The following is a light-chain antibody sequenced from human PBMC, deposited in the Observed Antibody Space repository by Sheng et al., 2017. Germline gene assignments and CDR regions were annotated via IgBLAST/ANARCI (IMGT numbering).Light chain of an antibody. CDR2: KAS. Sequence: DIQMTQSPSTLSATVGDRVTISCRASQTISSWLAWYQYKPGKAPRLLIYKASALETGVPSRFSGSGSETEFTLTISSLQPDDFATYFCQQYNSYPYTFGQGTKLDI. J-gene: IGKJ2*01. CDR1: QTISSW. CDR3: QQYNSYPYT. V-gene: IGKV1-5*03.